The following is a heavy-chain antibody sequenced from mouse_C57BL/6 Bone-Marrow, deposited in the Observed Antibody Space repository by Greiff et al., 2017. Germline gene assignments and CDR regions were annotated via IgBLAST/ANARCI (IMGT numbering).Heavy chain of an antibody. J-gene: IGHJ2*01. CDR2: IAPEDGET. V-gene: IGHV14-2*01. CDR3: ARESQAYYSNYEDDY. Sequence: EVQLQQSGAELVKPGASVKLSCTASGFNIKDYYMHWVKQRTEQGLEWIGRIAPEDGETKYAPKFQGTATITADTSSNTAYLQLSSRTSEDTAVYYCARESQAYYSNYEDDYWGQGTTLTVSS. CDR1: GFNIKDYY. D-gene: IGHD2-5*01.